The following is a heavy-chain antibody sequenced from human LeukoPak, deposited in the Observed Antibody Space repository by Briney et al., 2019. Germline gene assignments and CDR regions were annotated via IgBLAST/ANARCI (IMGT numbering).Heavy chain of an antibody. Sequence: GGSLRLSCAASGFTFSSYSMNWVRQAPGKGLEWVSYISSSSSTIYYADSVKGRFTISRDNAKNSLYLQMNSLRAEDTVVYYCARDSPSITIFGVVIPDYWGQGTLVTVSS. V-gene: IGHV3-48*01. CDR3: ARDSPSITIFGVVIPDY. D-gene: IGHD3-3*01. J-gene: IGHJ4*02. CDR1: GFTFSSYS. CDR2: ISSSSSTI.